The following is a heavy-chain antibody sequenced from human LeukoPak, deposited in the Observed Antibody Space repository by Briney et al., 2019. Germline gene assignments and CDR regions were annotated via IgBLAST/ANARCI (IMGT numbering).Heavy chain of an antibody. CDR3: ARVPQGTGYYHDAFDI. J-gene: IGHJ3*02. D-gene: IGHD3/OR15-3a*01. V-gene: IGHV4-59*01. CDR1: GGSISSYY. Sequence: SETLSLTCTVSGGSISSYYWSWIRQPPGKGLEWIGYIYYSGSTNYNPSLKSRVTISVDTSKNQFSLKLSSVTAADTAVYYCARVPQGTGYYHDAFDIWDQGTMVTVSS. CDR2: IYYSGST.